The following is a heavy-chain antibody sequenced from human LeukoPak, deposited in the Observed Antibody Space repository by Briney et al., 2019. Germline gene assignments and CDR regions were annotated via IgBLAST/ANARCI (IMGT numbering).Heavy chain of an antibody. CDR1: GFTFSDYY. CDR2: ISSSGSTI. J-gene: IGHJ5*02. CDR3: TRARAVAEGWFDP. D-gene: IGHD6-19*01. V-gene: IGHV3-11*01. Sequence: PGGSLRLSCAASGFTFSDYYMSWIRQAPGKGLEWVSYISSSGSTIYYADSVKGRFTISRDNAKNSLYLQMNSLRAEDTAVYYCTRARAVAEGWFDPWGQGTLVTVSS.